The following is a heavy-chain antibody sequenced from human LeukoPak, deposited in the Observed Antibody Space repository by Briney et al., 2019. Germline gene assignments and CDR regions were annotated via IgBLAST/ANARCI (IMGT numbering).Heavy chain of an antibody. Sequence: SETLSLTCAVYGGSFSGYYWSWIRQPPGKGLEWIGEINHSGSTNYNPSLKSRVTISVDTSKNQFSLKLSSVTAADTAVYYCARVGYEYCSSTSCYWFDPWGQGTLVTVSS. J-gene: IGHJ5*02. V-gene: IGHV4-34*01. CDR2: INHSGST. D-gene: IGHD2-2*01. CDR1: GGSFSGYY. CDR3: ARVGYEYCSSTSCYWFDP.